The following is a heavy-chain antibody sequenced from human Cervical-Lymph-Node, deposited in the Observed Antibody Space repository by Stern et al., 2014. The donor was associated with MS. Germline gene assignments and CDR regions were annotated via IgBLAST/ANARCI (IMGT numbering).Heavy chain of an antibody. J-gene: IGHJ6*02. CDR2: VITIFGTA. CDR1: GYTFNTYA. Sequence: VQLVESGAEVKKPGSSVKVSCKASGYTFNTYAISWVRQAPGQGLEWIGVVITIFGTANYAQNFQGRVTITADESTRTAYMELSSLRSEDTAVYYCARVHDAYGFGMDVWGQGTTVTVSS. CDR3: ARVHDAYGFGMDV. V-gene: IGHV1-69*01. D-gene: IGHD4-17*01.